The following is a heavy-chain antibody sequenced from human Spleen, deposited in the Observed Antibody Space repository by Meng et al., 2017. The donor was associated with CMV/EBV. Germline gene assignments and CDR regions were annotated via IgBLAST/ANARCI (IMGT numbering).Heavy chain of an antibody. CDR1: GGTFSSYA. CDR3: ARLVYGGKGGEKYFDS. CDR2: IIPIFGTP. V-gene: IGHV1-69*05. J-gene: IGHJ4*02. Sequence: SGGTFSSYAISWVRQVTGQGLEWMGGIIPIFGTPNYAQKFQGRVTITTDESTSTAFMELSSLRSEDTAVYYCARLVYGGKGGEKYFDSWGQGTLVTVSS. D-gene: IGHD4-23*01.